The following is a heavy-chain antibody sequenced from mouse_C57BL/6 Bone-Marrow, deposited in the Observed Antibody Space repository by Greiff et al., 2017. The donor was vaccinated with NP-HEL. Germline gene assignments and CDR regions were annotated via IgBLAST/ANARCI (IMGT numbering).Heavy chain of an antibody. Sequence: DVKLVESGGGLVKPGGSLKLSCAASGFTFSSYAMSWVRQTPEKRLEWVATISDGGSYTYYPDNVKGRFTISRDNAKNNLYLQMSHLKSEDTAMYYCARDPGNFTAFYAMDYWGQGTSVTVSS. D-gene: IGHD2-1*01. J-gene: IGHJ4*01. V-gene: IGHV5-4*01. CDR3: ARDPGNFTAFYAMDY. CDR2: ISDGGSYT. CDR1: GFTFSSYA.